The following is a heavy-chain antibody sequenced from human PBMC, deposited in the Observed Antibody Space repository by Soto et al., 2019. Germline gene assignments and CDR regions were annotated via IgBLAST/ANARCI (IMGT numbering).Heavy chain of an antibody. J-gene: IGHJ4*02. CDR3: ARGYYFDY. CDR1: GGSVSSYY. CDR2: IYYSGST. Sequence: LETLSLTCTVSGGSVSSYYLSWIRQPPGKGLEWIGYIYYSGSTNYNPSLKSRVTISVDTSKNQFSLKLSSVTAADTAVYYCARGYYFDYWGQGTLVTVSS. V-gene: IGHV4-59*02.